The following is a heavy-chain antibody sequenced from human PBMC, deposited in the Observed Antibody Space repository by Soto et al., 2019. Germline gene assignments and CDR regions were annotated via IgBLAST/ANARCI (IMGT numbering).Heavy chain of an antibody. Sequence: LANLPLTVAVFGDSISRSHHSPWSRPPPVKGLEWVASIYHSGTTYYNPSLKSRVTISADTSKNQFSLKLTSVTAADTAVYYGARIPTYYNYVWGKSTYWGLGTRVTVSS. CDR2: IYHSGTT. V-gene: IGHV4-38-2*01. CDR1: GDSISRSHH. J-gene: IGHJ4*02. D-gene: IGHD3-16*01. CDR3: ARIPTYYNYVWGKSTY.